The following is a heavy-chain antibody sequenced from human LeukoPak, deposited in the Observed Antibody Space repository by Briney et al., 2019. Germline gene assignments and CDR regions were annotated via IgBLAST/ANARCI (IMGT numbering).Heavy chain of an antibody. CDR3: ARGGVIPAAMAWFDP. CDR1: GGSISSYY. J-gene: IGHJ5*02. V-gene: IGHV4-59*01. CDR2: IYYSRST. Sequence: SETLSLTCTVSGGSISSYYWSWIRQPPGKGLERIGYIYYSRSTNYNHPLKSRVTISVDTSKNQFSLKLSSVTAADTAVYYCARGGVIPAAMAWFDPWGQGTLVSVSS. D-gene: IGHD2-2*01.